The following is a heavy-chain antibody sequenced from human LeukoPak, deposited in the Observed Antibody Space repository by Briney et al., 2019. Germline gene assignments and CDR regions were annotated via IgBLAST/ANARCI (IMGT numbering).Heavy chain of an antibody. CDR2: ISGSGGST. J-gene: IGHJ4*02. CDR1: GFTFSSYA. Sequence: TGGSLRLSCVASGFTFSSYAMSWVRQAPGKGLEWVSAISGSGGSTYYADSVKGRFTISRDNSKNTLYLQMNSLRAEDTAVYYCAKGTFGELSLFDYWGQGTLVTVSS. D-gene: IGHD3-10*01. V-gene: IGHV3-23*01. CDR3: AKGTFGELSLFDY.